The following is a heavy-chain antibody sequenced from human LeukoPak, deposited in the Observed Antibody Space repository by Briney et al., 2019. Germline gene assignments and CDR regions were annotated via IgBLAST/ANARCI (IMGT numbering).Heavy chain of an antibody. V-gene: IGHV1-2*02. CDR3: ARDAPSITMIVVVALDY. CDR2: INPNSGGT. CDR1: GYTFTGYY. J-gene: IGHJ4*02. D-gene: IGHD3-22*01. Sequence: ASVKVSCKASGYTFTGYYMHWVRQAPGQGLKWMGWINPNSGGTNYAQKFQGRVTMTRDTSISTAYMELSRLRSDDTAVYYCARDAPSITMIVVVALDYWGQGTLVTVSS.